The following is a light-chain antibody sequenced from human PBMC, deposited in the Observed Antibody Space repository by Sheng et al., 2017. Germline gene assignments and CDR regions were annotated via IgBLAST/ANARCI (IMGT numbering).Light chain of an antibody. J-gene: IGKJ4*01. Sequence: EIVMTQSPGTLSVSPGERATLSCRASQSVSTYLAWYQQKPGQAPRLLIYGASTRATGIPARFSGSGSGTDFTLTISSLQSEDFAVYYCQQYNKWPLPFGGGTTVEIK. CDR3: QQYNKWPLP. CDR2: GAS. CDR1: QSVSTY. V-gene: IGKV3-15*01.